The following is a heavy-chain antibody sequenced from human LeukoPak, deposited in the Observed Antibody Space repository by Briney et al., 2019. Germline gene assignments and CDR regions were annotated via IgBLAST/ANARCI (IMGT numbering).Heavy chain of an antibody. CDR3: AMGAIVATIDY. V-gene: IGHV3-66*01. J-gene: IGHJ4*02. CDR1: GLTVSSNY. D-gene: IGHD5-12*01. CDR2: IYSGSST. Sequence: GGSLGLSCAASGLTVSSNYMSWVRQAPGKGLEWVSLIYSGSSTYYAHSVKGRFTISRDKSKNTLYLQMSSLRVEDTAVYYCAMGAIVATIDYWGQGTLVTVSS.